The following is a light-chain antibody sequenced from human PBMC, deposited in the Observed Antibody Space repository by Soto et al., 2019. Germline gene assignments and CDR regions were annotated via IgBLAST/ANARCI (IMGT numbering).Light chain of an antibody. Sequence: DIQMTQSPFSLSASVGDRVTITCRASQSISNYLNWYQQKPGKAPNLLIYAASSLQSGVPARFSGSGSGTDFTLTISSLQPEDFATYYCQQSYSTLRTFGQGTKVDI. CDR2: AAS. J-gene: IGKJ1*01. CDR1: QSISNY. CDR3: QQSYSTLRT. V-gene: IGKV1-39*01.